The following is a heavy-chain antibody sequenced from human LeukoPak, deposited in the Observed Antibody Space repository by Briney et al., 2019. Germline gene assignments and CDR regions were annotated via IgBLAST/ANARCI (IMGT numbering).Heavy chain of an antibody. Sequence: SETLSLTCAVYGGSFSGYYWSWIRQPPGKGLEWIGEINHSGSTNYNPSLKSRVTISVDTSKNQFSLKLSSVTAADTAVYYCARGKGPLAWLYVTTILLGNWFDPWGQGTLVTVSS. CDR2: INHSGST. CDR3: ARGKGPLAWLYVTTILLGNWFDP. D-gene: IGHD3/OR15-3a*01. V-gene: IGHV4-34*01. J-gene: IGHJ5*02. CDR1: GGSFSGYY.